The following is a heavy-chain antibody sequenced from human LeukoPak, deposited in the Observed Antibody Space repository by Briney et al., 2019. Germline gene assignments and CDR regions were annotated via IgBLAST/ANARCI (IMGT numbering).Heavy chain of an antibody. J-gene: IGHJ4*02. CDR3: AKPDLPYYFGSGST. Sequence: SETLTLTCTASGGPISSYSRSWTRQSPGTGLEWIGYIYYSGSTNYNPSLKSRVTISMDASKNQFSLKLSSVTDADTAVYYCAKPDLPYYFGSGSTWGQGTLVTVSS. CDR2: IYYSGST. D-gene: IGHD3-10*01. V-gene: IGHV4-59*01. CDR1: GGPISSYS.